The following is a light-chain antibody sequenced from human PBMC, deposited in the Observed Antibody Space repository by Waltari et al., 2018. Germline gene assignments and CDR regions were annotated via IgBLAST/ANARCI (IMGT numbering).Light chain of an antibody. CDR1: DSVGTN. CDR3: QQSKQWPRRT. Sequence: EIVLTQSPATLSVSPGEKVTPSCTASDSVGTNFAWYRHKPGQAPRLLIYDAFTRAPGVPARFSGSGSGTDFTLTINSLQSEDFAIYYCQQSKQWPRRTFGQGTKLEIK. CDR2: DAF. J-gene: IGKJ2*01. V-gene: IGKV3D-15*01.